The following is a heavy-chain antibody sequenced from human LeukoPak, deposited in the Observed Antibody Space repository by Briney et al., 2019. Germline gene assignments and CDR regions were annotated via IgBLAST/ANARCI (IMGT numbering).Heavy chain of an antibody. CDR3: ARVHSSSWTFDY. CDR2: IYRGGST. D-gene: IGHD6-13*01. J-gene: IGHJ4*02. Sequence: PGGSLRLSCAASGFTFSSNYMSWVRQAPGKGLEWVSVIYRGGSTYYADSVKGRFTISRDNSKNTLYLQMNSLRAEDTAVYYCARVHSSSWTFDYWGQGTLVTVSS. CDR1: GFTFSSNY. V-gene: IGHV3-66*01.